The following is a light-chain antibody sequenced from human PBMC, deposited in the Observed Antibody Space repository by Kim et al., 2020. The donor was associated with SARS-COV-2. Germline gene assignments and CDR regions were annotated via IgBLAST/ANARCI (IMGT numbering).Light chain of an antibody. J-gene: IGKJ4*01. Sequence: ERSTLSCRASQSVSSYCTFDQQKPDPAPGLLFYDAANRATGIPARFSGSGSGSDFTLTISILEPEYFAVYYFQHRSNWPPRLTFGGGTKVDIK. V-gene: IGKV3-11*01. CDR1: QSVSSY. CDR2: DAA. CDR3: QHRSNWPPRLT.